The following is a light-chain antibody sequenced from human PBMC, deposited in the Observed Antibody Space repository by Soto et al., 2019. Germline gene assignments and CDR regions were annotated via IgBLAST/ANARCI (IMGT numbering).Light chain of an antibody. Sequence: QSALTQPASVSGSPGQSITLSCTGTSSDIGGYDYVSWYQRHPGKAPKLIIYDVNHRPSGVSNRFSGSKSGNTASLTISGLQAEDEAEYYCTSYASGSSHVVFGGGTKVTVL. CDR1: SSDIGGYDY. CDR2: DVN. V-gene: IGLV2-14*01. J-gene: IGLJ2*01. CDR3: TSYASGSSHVV.